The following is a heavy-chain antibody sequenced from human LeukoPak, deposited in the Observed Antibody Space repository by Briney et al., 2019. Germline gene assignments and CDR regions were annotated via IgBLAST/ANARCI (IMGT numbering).Heavy chain of an antibody. D-gene: IGHD3-22*01. J-gene: IGHJ4*02. CDR1: GGSISIYY. V-gene: IGHV4-4*07. CDR2: IYTSGST. Sequence: TPSETLSLTCTVSGGSISIYYWSWIRQPAGRGLEWIGRIYTSGSTNYNPSLKSRVTMSVDTSKNQFSLKLSSMTAADTAVYYCARDYYDSSGYQVFDYWGQGTLVTVSS. CDR3: ARDYYDSSGYQVFDY.